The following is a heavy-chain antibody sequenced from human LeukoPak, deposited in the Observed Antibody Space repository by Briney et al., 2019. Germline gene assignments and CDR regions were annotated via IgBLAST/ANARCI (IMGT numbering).Heavy chain of an antibody. D-gene: IGHD2-8*01. CDR1: GYSISRGYY. CDR3: ATEWDY. J-gene: IGHJ4*02. CDR2: ISYSGTT. V-gene: IGHV4-38-2*02. Sequence: SETLSVTCTVSGYSISRGYYWAWVRQPPGKGLEWIGSISYSGTTFYNPSLKSRVTMSLDTSKNQFSLKVTSVTAADTAVYYCATEWDYWGRGTLVTVSP.